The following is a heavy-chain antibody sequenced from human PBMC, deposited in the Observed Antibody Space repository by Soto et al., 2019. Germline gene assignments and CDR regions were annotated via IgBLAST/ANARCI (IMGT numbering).Heavy chain of an antibody. D-gene: IGHD4-17*01. CDR1: GYTFTSYY. Sequence: GASVKVSCKASGYTFTSYYMHWVRQAPGQGLEWMGIINPSGGSTSYAQKFQGRVTMTRDTSTSTVYMELSSLRSEDTAVYYCARVPNYGDYVLYFDYWGQATLVTVSS. CDR3: ARVPNYGDYVLYFDY. J-gene: IGHJ4*02. V-gene: IGHV1-46*01. CDR2: INPSGGST.